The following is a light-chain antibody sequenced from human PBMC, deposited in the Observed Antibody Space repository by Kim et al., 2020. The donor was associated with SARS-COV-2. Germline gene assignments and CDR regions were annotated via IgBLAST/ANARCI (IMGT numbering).Light chain of an antibody. CDR1: NMEKRN. Sequence: VALRQKARMTCGGDNMEKRNVRWYQQRPGQGPILVIYRDSKRPSGIPERVSGSNSGNTATLTISRVQAGDEADYYCQVWDGRAVVFGGGTQLTVL. CDR3: QVWDGRAVV. CDR2: RDS. V-gene: IGLV3-9*01. J-gene: IGLJ2*01.